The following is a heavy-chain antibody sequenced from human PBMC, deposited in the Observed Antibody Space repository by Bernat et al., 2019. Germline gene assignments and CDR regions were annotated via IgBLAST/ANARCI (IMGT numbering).Heavy chain of an antibody. D-gene: IGHD1-1*01. CDR3: VRASSGTFYYFDY. CDR2: ITWNSGSI. CDR1: GFRFDDYA. J-gene: IGHJ4*02. V-gene: IGHV3-9*01. Sequence: EVQLVESGGGLVQPGGSLRLSCAASGFRFDDYAMQWVRQAPGKGLEWVSGITWNSGSIAYADSVKGRFTISRDNAKSSLYLQMNSLRPEDTALYHCVRASSGTFYYFDYWGQGTVVTVS.